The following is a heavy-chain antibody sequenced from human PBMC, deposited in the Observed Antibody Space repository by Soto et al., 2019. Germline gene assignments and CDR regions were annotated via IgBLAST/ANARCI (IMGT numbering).Heavy chain of an antibody. CDR3: ARGPTGWYGFDY. J-gene: IGHJ4*02. CDR1: GFGFSTNW. V-gene: IGHV3-74*01. D-gene: IGHD6-19*01. CDR2: LSRDGSSA. Sequence: EVQLVESGGVLVQPGGSLRLSCAASGFGFSTNWMHWVRQAPGKGLVWVSRLSRDGSSANYADSVKGRFTISRDNAKNTLYLQMISLTAEDTAIYYCARGPTGWYGFDYWGQGTLVTVSS.